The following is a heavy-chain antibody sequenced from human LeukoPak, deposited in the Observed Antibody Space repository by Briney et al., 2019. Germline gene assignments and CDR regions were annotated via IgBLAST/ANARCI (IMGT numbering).Heavy chain of an antibody. J-gene: IGHJ4*02. CDR3: ARIDAPIDD. CDR2: INGDGSIT. Sequence: GGSLRLSCAASGFIFSNNWMYWIRHAPGKGLVWVSRINGDGSITNYADSVRGRFTISRDNAKNTLYLQMNSLRVEDTAVYYCARIDAPIDDWGQGTLVTVSS. CDR1: GFIFSNNW. D-gene: IGHD3-9*01. V-gene: IGHV3-74*01.